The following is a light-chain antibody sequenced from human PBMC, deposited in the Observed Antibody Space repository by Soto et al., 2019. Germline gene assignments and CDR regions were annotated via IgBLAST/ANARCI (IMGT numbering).Light chain of an antibody. V-gene: IGLV2-8*01. CDR1: SSDIGGYNY. CDR3: SSYAANNIFYV. CDR2: EVT. Sequence: QSALTQPPSASGSPGQSVTISCSGTSSDIGGYNYVSWYQQYPGKAPKLIIYEVTKLPSGVPDRFSGSKSGNTASLTVSGLQAEDEADYYCSSYAANNIFYVFGAGTKVTVL. J-gene: IGLJ1*01.